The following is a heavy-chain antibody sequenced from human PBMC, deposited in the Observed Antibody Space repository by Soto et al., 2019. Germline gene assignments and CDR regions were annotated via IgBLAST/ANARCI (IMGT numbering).Heavy chain of an antibody. D-gene: IGHD5-12*01. CDR1: GYSFSNNW. Sequence: GESLKISCKGSGYSFSNNWIGWVRQMPGKGLEWMGIIYPGDSDTRYTPSFQGQVTFSADRSISTAYLQWTSLKASDTAIYYCARLSGYGSDYYYGIDVWGQGTTVTVSS. J-gene: IGHJ6*02. CDR3: ARLSGYGSDYYYGIDV. V-gene: IGHV5-51*01. CDR2: IYPGDSDT.